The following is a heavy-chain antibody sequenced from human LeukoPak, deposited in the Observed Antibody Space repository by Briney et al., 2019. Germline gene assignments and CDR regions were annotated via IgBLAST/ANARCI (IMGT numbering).Heavy chain of an antibody. CDR2: INPNSGGT. D-gene: IGHD2-2*01. J-gene: IGHJ4*02. V-gene: IGHV1-2*02. CDR3: ARRIVVVPAGLDY. Sequence: ASVKVSCKASGYTFTGYYMHWVRQAPGQGLEWMGWINPNSGGTNYAQKFQGRVTMTRDTSISTAYMELSRLRSDDTAVYYCARRIVVVPAGLDYWAREPWSPSPQ. CDR1: GYTFTGYY.